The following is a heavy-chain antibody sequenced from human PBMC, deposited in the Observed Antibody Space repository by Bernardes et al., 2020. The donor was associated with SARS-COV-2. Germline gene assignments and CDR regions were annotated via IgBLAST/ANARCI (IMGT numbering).Heavy chain of an antibody. D-gene: IGHD6-19*01. V-gene: IGHV5-51*01. CDR2: IYPGDSDT. Sequence: GASLKISCKGSGYSFTSYWIGWVRQMPGKGLEWMGIIYPGDSDTRYSPSFQGQVTISADKSISTAYLQWSSLKASDTAVYYCARQPIAVAGIIWGHWFDPWGQGTLVTVSS. J-gene: IGHJ5*02. CDR3: ARQPIAVAGIIWGHWFDP. CDR1: GYSFTSYW.